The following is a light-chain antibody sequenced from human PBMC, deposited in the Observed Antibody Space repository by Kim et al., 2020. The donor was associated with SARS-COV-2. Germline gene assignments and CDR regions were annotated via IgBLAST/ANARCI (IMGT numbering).Light chain of an antibody. V-gene: IGKV3-15*01. Sequence: EIVMTQSPATLSVSRGERATLSCRASQSVSSNLAWYQQKPGQAPRLLIYDTSTRATGIPARFSGSGSGTEFTLTISSLQSEDFAVYYCQQYDNWPLYTFGQGTKLEI. J-gene: IGKJ2*01. CDR3: QQYDNWPLYT. CDR1: QSVSSN. CDR2: DTS.